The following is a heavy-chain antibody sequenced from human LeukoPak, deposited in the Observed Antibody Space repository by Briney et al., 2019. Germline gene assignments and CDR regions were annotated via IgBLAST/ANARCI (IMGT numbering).Heavy chain of an antibody. V-gene: IGHV3-23*01. Sequence: GGSLRLSCAASGFTFDNHAMTWVRQAPGKGLEWVSLITGTGFDTYTANSVKGRFITFRDNSKSSLYLRLNSLRPEDTAMYYCAKMAIAKGATQGRGFLQFDLWGQGTLVTVSS. CDR3: AKMAIAKGATQGRGFLQFDL. J-gene: IGHJ5*02. CDR1: GFTFDNHA. D-gene: IGHD2-21*01. CDR2: ITGTGFDT.